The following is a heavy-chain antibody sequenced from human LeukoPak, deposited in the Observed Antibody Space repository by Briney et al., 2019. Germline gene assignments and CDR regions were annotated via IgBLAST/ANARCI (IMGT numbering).Heavy chain of an antibody. V-gene: IGHV4-39*01. J-gene: IGHJ4*02. D-gene: IGHD2-2*01. Sequence: SETLSLTCTVSGGSISSSPYYWGWIRPPPGKGLEWIGTIYYSGSTYYNPSLTSRVTISVDTSKNQFSLNLSSVTAADTAVYYCARPYCSSTSCPFDYWGQGTLVTVSS. CDR1: GGSISSSPYY. CDR3: ARPYCSSTSCPFDY. CDR2: IYYSGST.